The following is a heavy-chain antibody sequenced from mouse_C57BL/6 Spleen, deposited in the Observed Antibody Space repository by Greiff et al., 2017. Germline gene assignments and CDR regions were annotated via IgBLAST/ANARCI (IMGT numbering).Heavy chain of an antibody. Sequence: QVQLKQSGAELVRPGTSVKVSCKASGYAFTNYLIEWVKQRPGQGLEWIGVINPGSGGTNYNEKFKGKATLTADKSSSTAYMQLSSLTSEDSAVYFCASANSVGGCWGQGTTLTVSS. D-gene: IGHD3-3*01. CDR1: GYAFTNYL. CDR3: ASANSVGGC. V-gene: IGHV1-54*01. J-gene: IGHJ2*01. CDR2: INPGSGGT.